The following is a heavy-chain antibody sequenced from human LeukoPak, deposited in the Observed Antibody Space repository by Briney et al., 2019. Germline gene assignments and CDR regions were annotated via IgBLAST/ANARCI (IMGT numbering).Heavy chain of an antibody. V-gene: IGHV3-48*01. CDR2: ISSSSSTI. Sequence: GGSLRLSCAASGFTFSSYSMNWVRQAPGKGLEWVAYISSSSSTIYYADSVKGRFTISRDNAKNSLYLQMNSLRAEDTAVYYCAKQSSGWYRLFDYWGQGTLVTVSS. CDR3: AKQSSGWYRLFDY. D-gene: IGHD6-19*01. CDR1: GFTFSSYS. J-gene: IGHJ4*02.